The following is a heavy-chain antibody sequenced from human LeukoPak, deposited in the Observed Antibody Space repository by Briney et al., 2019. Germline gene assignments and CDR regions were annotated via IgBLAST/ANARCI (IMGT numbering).Heavy chain of an antibody. CDR1: GFTFSSYW. Sequence: PGGSLRLSCVASGFTFSSYWMHWVRQDPRKGLEWVSVIYSGGSTYYADSVKGRFTISRDNSKNTLYLQMNSLRAEDTAVYYCPRSEPKDSGSYPTDFDYWGQGTLVTVSS. V-gene: IGHV3-53*01. D-gene: IGHD1-26*01. CDR2: IYSGGST. CDR3: PRSEPKDSGSYPTDFDY. J-gene: IGHJ4*02.